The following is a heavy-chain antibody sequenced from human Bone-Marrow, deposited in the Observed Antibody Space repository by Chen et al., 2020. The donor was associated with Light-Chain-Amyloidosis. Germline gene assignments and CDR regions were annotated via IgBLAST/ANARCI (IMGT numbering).Heavy chain of an antibody. V-gene: IGHV4-34*01. CDR1: NGAFGDDY. CDR3: ARDLEAVTSYNYYYYMDV. CDR2: INHSGSA. D-gene: IGHD6-19*01. J-gene: IGHJ6*03. Sequence: QVELQQWGAGLLKPSETLSLTCGIHNGAFGDDYWTWIRQPPGKGLQWIAEINHSGSANYNPSLKSRVTISADKSKNQFSLRLGSVTAADTAVYFCARDLEAVTSYNYYYYMDVWGKGTTVTVSS.